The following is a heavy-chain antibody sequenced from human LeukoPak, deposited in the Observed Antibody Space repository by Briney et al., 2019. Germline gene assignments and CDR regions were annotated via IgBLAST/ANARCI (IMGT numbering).Heavy chain of an antibody. CDR1: GYTFTGYY. V-gene: IGHV1-2*02. CDR3: MRVVGSINWYAY. Sequence: ASVKVSCTAAGYTFTGYYMHWVRQAPGQGLEWLGWIDPNSGGTNYAQKFQGRVTMTRDTSISTAYIEVSGLRSDDTAVYYCMRVVGSINWYAYWGQGTLVTVSS. D-gene: IGHD2-15*01. J-gene: IGHJ5*01. CDR2: IDPNSGGT.